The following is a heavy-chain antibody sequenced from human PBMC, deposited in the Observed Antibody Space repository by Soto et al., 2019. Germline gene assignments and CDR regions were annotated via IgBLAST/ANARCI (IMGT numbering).Heavy chain of an antibody. CDR1: GYTFTTYD. CDR3: VRNLNGFDP. Sequence: QVQLVQSGAEVKKPGASVKVSCTTSGYTFTTYDINSVRQATGQGFEWMGWMNPNSGNTGYAQKFQGRVTMTRDTSISTAYMELSSLRSEDTAVYYCVRNLNGFDPWGQGTLVTVSS. CDR2: MNPNSGNT. V-gene: IGHV1-8*02. J-gene: IGHJ5*02.